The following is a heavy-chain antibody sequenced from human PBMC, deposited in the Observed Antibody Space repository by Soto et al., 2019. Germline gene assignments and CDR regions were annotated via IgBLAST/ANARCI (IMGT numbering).Heavy chain of an antibody. Sequence: QVQLVQSGAEVKKPGSSVKVSCKASGGTFSSYTISWVRQAPGQGLEWMGRIIPILGIANYAQKFQGRVTITADKSTSTAYMELSSLRSEDTAVYYCARHLGTRRDGYNLDYWGQGTLVTVSS. CDR3: ARHLGTRRDGYNLDY. D-gene: IGHD5-12*01. J-gene: IGHJ4*02. V-gene: IGHV1-69*02. CDR1: GGTFSSYT. CDR2: IIPILGIA.